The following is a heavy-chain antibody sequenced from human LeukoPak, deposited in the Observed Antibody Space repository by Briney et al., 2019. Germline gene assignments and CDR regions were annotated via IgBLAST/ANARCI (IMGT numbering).Heavy chain of an antibody. CDR1: GFSFSTYS. V-gene: IGHV3-48*01. D-gene: IGHD2-21*02. Sequence: GGSLRLSCAASGFSFSTYSMNWVRQAPGKGLEWVSYISSTSNTIYYADSVKGRFTISRDNAKNSLYLQMNSLRAEDTALYYCAKGDLWRRTDAFDIWGQGTMVTVSS. CDR2: ISSTSNTI. CDR3: AKGDLWRRTDAFDI. J-gene: IGHJ3*02.